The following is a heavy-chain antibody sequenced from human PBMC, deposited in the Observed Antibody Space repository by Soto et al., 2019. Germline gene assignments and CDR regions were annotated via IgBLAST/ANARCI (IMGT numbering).Heavy chain of an antibody. V-gene: IGHV2-26*01. CDR3: AGIVVPGYAFDI. Sequence: QVTLKESGPVLVKPTETLTLTCTVSGFSLSNARMGVSWIRQPPGKALEWLAHIFSNDEKSYSTSLKRRITISKDTSKSQVVLTITNMDPVDTATYYRAGIVVPGYAFDIWGQGTMVTVSS. CDR2: IFSNDEK. CDR1: GFSLSNARMG. D-gene: IGHD2-15*01. J-gene: IGHJ3*02.